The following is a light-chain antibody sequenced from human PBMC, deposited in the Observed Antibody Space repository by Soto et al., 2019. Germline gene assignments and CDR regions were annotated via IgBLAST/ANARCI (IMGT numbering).Light chain of an antibody. CDR2: DAS. J-gene: IGKJ3*01. CDR3: QQYGRSPGLFT. CDR1: QSVRNTY. Sequence: EIVLTQSPGTLSLSPGERAPLSCRASQSVRNTYLAWYQQKPGQAPRLLIYDASSRATGIPDRFSGSGSGTDFTLTISRLEPEDFAVYYCQQYGRSPGLFTFGPGTKVDIK. V-gene: IGKV3-20*01.